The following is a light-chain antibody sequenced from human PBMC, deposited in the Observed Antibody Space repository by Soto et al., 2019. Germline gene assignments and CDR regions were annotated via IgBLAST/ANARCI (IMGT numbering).Light chain of an antibody. CDR1: IYDVGAYHY. CDR2: EVS. Sequence: QSALTQPASVSGSPGQSITISCTGTIYDVGAYHYVSWYQQFPGKAPKLILYEVSNRPSGISDRFSGFKSANTAYLTISGVQPEDEADYHCSSYTTIKTVVFGGGTKLTVL. J-gene: IGLJ2*01. CDR3: SSYTTIKTVV. V-gene: IGLV2-14*01.